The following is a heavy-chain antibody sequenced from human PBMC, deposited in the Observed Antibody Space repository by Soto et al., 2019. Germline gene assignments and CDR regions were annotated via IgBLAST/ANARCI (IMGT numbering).Heavy chain of an antibody. CDR3: ARRSAQDV. J-gene: IGHJ6*02. V-gene: IGHV5-10-1*01. CDR2: IDPSDSYT. D-gene: IGHD2-15*01. CDR1: GYSFTSYW. Sequence: PGESLKISCKGSGYSFTSYWINWVRQMPGKGLEWMGRIDPSDSYTNYSPSFRGHVTISIDKSSSTAYLQWSSLQASDTAIYYCARRSAQDVWGQGTTVTVSS.